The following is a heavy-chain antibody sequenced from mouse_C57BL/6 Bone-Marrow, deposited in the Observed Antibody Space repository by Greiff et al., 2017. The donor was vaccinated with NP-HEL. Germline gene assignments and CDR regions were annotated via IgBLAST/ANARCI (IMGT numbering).Heavy chain of an antibody. J-gene: IGHJ4*01. V-gene: IGHV1-64*01. D-gene: IGHD1-1*01. CDR2: IHPNSGST. Sequence: VKLQQPGAELVKPGASVKLSCKASGYTFTSYWMHWVKQRPGQGLEWIGMIHPNSGSTNYNEKFKSKATLTVDKSSSTAYMQLSSLTSEDSAVYYCARNGYGSSHYAMDYWGQGTSVTVSS. CDR1: GYTFTSYW. CDR3: ARNGYGSSHYAMDY.